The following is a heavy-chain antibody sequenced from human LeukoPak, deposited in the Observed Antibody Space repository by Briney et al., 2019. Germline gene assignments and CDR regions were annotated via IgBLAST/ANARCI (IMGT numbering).Heavy chain of an antibody. V-gene: IGHV6-1*01. D-gene: IGHD6-13*01. Sequence: SQTLSLTCAISGDSVSSNSFAWNWIRQSPSRGLEWLGRTYYRSKWYNDYAESVKSRISITPDTAKNQLSLQLNFVTPEDTAVYYCAREGPGYDYWGQGTLVTVSS. CDR3: AREGPGYDY. CDR1: GDSVSSNSFA. J-gene: IGHJ4*02. CDR2: TYYRSKWYN.